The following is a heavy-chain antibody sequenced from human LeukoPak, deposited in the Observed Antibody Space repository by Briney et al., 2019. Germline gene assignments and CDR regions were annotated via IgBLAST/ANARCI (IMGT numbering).Heavy chain of an antibody. Sequence: GASVKLSRKASGYTFTSYFIHWVRQAPGQGLEWMGWINPNRGDTNFAQKFQGRVTMTRDTSISTAYMELSSLTSDDTAVYYCAPTKSVQSYYYYGLAFWGQGTTVAVSS. CDR1: GYTFTSYF. J-gene: IGHJ6*02. CDR2: INPNRGDT. V-gene: IGHV1-2*02. D-gene: IGHD5-24*01. CDR3: APTKSVQSYYYYGLAF.